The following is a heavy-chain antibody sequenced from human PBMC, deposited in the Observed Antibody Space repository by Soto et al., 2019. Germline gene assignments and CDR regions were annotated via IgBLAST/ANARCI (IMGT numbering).Heavy chain of an antibody. CDR1: GGSFSGYY. J-gene: IGHJ4*02. CDR3: ARAHYYDSSGSILDY. CDR2: INHSGST. Sequence: SETLSLTCAVYGGSFSGYYWSWIRQPPGKGLEWIGEINHSGSTNYNPSLKSRVTISVDTSKNQFSLKLSSVTAADTAVYYCARAHYYDSSGSILDYWGQGTLVTVSS. D-gene: IGHD3-22*01. V-gene: IGHV4-34*01.